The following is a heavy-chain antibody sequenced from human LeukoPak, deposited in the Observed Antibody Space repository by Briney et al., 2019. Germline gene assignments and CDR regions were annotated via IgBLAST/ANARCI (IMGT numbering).Heavy chain of an antibody. D-gene: IGHD6-13*01. CDR3: ARHYQGVARWWGDSGTEQQLAHFDY. CDR1: GGSISSYY. V-gene: IGHV4-59*01. Sequence: SETLSLTCSVSGGSISSYYWSWIRQPPGKGLEWIGYIYYSGSTSYNPSLKSRVTISIDTSKNQFSLRLNPVTAADTAVYYCARHYQGVARWWGDSGTEQQLAHFDYWGQGTLVTVSS. J-gene: IGHJ4*02. CDR2: IYYSGST.